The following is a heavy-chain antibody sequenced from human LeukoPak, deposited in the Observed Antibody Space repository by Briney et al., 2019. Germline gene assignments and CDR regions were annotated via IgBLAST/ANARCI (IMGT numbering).Heavy chain of an antibody. CDR2: IWYDGSNK. CDR3: ARGGRTTWHGMDV. V-gene: IGHV3-33*08. CDR1: GFTFSTYN. D-gene: IGHD4-17*01. Sequence: QSGGSLRLSCAASGFTFSTYNMNWVRQAPGKGLEWVAVIWYDGSNKNYADSVKGRFTISRDNSKNTLYLQMNSLRAEDTAVYYCARGGRTTWHGMDVWGQGTTVTVSS. J-gene: IGHJ6*02.